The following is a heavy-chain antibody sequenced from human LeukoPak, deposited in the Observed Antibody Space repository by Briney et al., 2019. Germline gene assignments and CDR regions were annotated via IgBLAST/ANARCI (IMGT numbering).Heavy chain of an antibody. CDR2: IYYSGST. CDR1: GGSISSYY. Sequence: SETLSLTCTVSGGSISSYYWSWIRQPPGKGLEWIGYIYYSGSTNYNPSLKSRVTISVDTSKNQFSLKLSSVTAADTAVYYCARVPQLVHYYYYMDVWGKGTTVTVSS. V-gene: IGHV4-59*08. D-gene: IGHD6-13*01. J-gene: IGHJ6*03. CDR3: ARVPQLVHYYYYMDV.